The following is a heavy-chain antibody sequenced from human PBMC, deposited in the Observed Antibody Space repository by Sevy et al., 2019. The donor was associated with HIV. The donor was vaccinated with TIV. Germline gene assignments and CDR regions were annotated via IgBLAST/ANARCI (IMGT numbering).Heavy chain of an antibody. CDR1: GFPFTTYA. D-gene: IGHD3-16*02. J-gene: IGHJ4*02. CDR2: ISFNGGNK. Sequence: GGSLRLSCAASGFPFTTYAVHWVRQAPGKGLEWLAVISFNGGNKFYADSVRGGFTTSRDNSENTKYLQMDSLRVENTAMYYCARDVSGGERLGQLSAYFDYWGQGTLVTVSS. CDR3: ARDVSGGERLGQLSAYFDY. V-gene: IGHV3-30-3*01.